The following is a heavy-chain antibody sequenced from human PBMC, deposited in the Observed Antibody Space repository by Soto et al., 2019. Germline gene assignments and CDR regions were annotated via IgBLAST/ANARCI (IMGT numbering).Heavy chain of an antibody. Sequence: SETLSLTCTVSGGSISSYYWSWIRQPPGKGLEWIGYIYYSGSTNYNPSLKSRVTISVDTSKNQFSLKLSSVTAADTAVYYCARDAGYSYGYEGLDYWGQGTLVTVSS. V-gene: IGHV4-59*01. D-gene: IGHD5-18*01. CDR1: GGSISSYY. J-gene: IGHJ4*02. CDR2: IYYSGST. CDR3: ARDAGYSYGYEGLDY.